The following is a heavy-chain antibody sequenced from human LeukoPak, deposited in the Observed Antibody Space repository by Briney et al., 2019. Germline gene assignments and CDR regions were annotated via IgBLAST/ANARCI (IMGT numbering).Heavy chain of an antibody. J-gene: IGHJ3*02. CDR1: GFTFSSYA. V-gene: IGHV3-23*01. CDR2: ISGSGGST. Sequence: SGGSLRLSCAASGFTFSSYAMSWVRQAPGKGLEWVSAISGSGGSTYYADSVKGRFTISRDNSKNTLYLQMNSLRAEDTAVYYCAKDEPDIVVVPALLQSDDAFDIWGQGTMVTVSS. D-gene: IGHD2-2*01. CDR3: AKDEPDIVVVPALLQSDDAFDI.